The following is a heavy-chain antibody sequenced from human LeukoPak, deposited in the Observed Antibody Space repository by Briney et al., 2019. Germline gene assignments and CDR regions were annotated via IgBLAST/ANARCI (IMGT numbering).Heavy chain of an antibody. D-gene: IGHD2-8*01. CDR3: ARAVCTHGVCYKVDY. CDR2: IYTSGST. Sequence: SETLSLTCTVSGGSISSGSYYWSWIRQPAGKGLEWFGRIYTSGSTNYNPSLKSRVTISVDTSKNQFSLKLSSVTAADTAVYYCARAVCTHGVCYKVDYWGQGTLVTVSS. V-gene: IGHV4-61*02. J-gene: IGHJ4*02. CDR1: GGSISSGSYY.